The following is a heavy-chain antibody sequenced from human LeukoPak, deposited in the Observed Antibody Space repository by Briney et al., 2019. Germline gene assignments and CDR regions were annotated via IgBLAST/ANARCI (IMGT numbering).Heavy chain of an antibody. CDR3: ARRLRYFDWLYDDY. J-gene: IGHJ4*02. CDR2: IYHSGST. CDR1: GYSISSGYY. Sequence: SETLSLTCAVSGYSISSGYYWAWIRQPPGKGLEWIGSIYHSGSTYYNPSLKSRVTISVDTSKNQFSLKLSSVTAADTAVYYCARRLRYFDWLYDDYWGQGTLVTVSS. V-gene: IGHV4-38-2*01. D-gene: IGHD3-9*01.